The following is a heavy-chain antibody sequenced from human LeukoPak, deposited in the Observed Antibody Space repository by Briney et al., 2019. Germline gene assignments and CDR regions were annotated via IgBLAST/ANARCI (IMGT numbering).Heavy chain of an antibody. CDR3: ARGQARLAWFDP. V-gene: IGHV1-8*01. CDR2: MNPNSGNT. Sequence: ASVKVSCKASGYTFTSYDINWVRQATGQGLEWMGWMNPNSGNTGYAQKFQGRVTMTRNTSISTAYMELSSLRSEDTAVYYCARGQARLAWFDPWGQGTLVTVSS. J-gene: IGHJ5*02. CDR1: GYTFTSYD. D-gene: IGHD6-19*01.